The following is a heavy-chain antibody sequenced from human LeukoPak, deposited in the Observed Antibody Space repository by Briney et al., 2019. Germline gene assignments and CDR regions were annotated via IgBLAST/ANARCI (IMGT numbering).Heavy chain of an antibody. CDR2: INPNRGGT. V-gene: IGHV1-2*02. Sequence: GASVKVSCKASGYTFTGYYMHWVRQAPGQGLEWMGWINPNRGGTNYAQKFQGRVTMTRDTSISTAYMELSRLRSDDTAVYYCARDRDGDQFYFDYWGQGTLVTVSS. CDR1: GYTFTGYY. D-gene: IGHD4-17*01. J-gene: IGHJ4*02. CDR3: ARDRDGDQFYFDY.